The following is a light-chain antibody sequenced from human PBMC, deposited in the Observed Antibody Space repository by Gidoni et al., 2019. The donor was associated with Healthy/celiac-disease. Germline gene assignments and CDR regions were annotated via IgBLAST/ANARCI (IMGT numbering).Light chain of an antibody. CDR2: GTS. J-gene: IGLJ2*01. Sequence: QSVLTQPPSVSGAPGQRVTISCTGGSSNIGAGYDVHWYQQLPGTAPKRLIYGTSNRPSGVPDRFSGSKSGTSASLAITGLQAEDEADYYCQSYDSSLSGVVFGGGTKLTVL. CDR1: SSNIGAGYD. V-gene: IGLV1-40*01. CDR3: QSYDSSLSGVV.